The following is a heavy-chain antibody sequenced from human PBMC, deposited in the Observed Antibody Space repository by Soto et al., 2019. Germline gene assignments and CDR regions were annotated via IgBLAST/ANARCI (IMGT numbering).Heavy chain of an antibody. J-gene: IGHJ4*02. D-gene: IGHD3-9*01. V-gene: IGHV1-69*13. CDR2: IIPIFGTA. CDR1: GGTFSSYA. CDR3: ARGEENYDILTGYYTPSGY. Sequence: SVKVSCKASGGTFSSYAISWVRQAPGQGLEWMGGIIPIFGTANYAQKFQGRVTITADESTSTAYMELSSLRSEDTAVYYCARGEENYDILTGYYTPSGYWGQGTLVTVS.